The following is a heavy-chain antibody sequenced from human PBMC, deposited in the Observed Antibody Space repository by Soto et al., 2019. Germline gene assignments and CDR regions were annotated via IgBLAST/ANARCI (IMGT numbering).Heavy chain of an antibody. Sequence: EVQLVESGGGLVQPGGSLRLSCAASGFTFSSYWMSWVRQAPGKGLEWVANIKQDGSEKYYVDSVKGRFTNSRDNAKNSLYLQMNSLRADDTAVYYGARSIAARLNWFDPWGQGTLVTVSS. J-gene: IGHJ5*02. CDR3: ARSIAARLNWFDP. CDR2: IKQDGSEK. CDR1: GFTFSSYW. V-gene: IGHV3-7*01. D-gene: IGHD6-6*01.